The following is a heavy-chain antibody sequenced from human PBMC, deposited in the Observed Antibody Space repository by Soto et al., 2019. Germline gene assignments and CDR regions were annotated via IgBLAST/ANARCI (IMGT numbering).Heavy chain of an antibody. CDR1: GFTFSTYT. CDR3: ARGVYYFDY. Sequence: EVQLVESGGGLVKPGGSLRLSCAASGFTFSTYTLNWVRQAPGKGLEWVSSISSGSSYIYYAGSVKGRFTISRDNAKNSLYLQMNSLSAEDTAVYYCARGVYYFDYWGQGTLVTVSS. V-gene: IGHV3-21*01. J-gene: IGHJ4*02. CDR2: ISSGSSYI.